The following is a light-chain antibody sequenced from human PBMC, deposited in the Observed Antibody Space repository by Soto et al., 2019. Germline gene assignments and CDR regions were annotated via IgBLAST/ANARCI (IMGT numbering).Light chain of an antibody. Sequence: QSVLTQPASVSGSPGQSITISCTGTSSDVGSYNLVSWYQQHPGKAPKLMIYEGSKRPSGVSNRFSGSKSGNTASLTISGLQAEDEADYYCCSYAGSSPYVVFGGGTKRTVL. CDR3: CSYAGSSPYVV. V-gene: IGLV2-23*01. J-gene: IGLJ2*01. CDR2: EGS. CDR1: SSDVGSYNL.